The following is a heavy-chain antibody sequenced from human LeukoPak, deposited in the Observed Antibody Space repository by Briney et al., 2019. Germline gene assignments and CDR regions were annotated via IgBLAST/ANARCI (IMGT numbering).Heavy chain of an antibody. V-gene: IGHV4-34*01. CDR2: INHSGST. Sequence: SETLSLTCAVYDGSFSGYYWSWIRQPPGKGLEWIGEINHSGSTNYNPSLKSRVTISVDTSKNQFSLKLSSVTAADTAVYYCARQTGTYYSRVGYMDVWGKGTTVTISS. D-gene: IGHD3-10*01. CDR3: ARQTGTYYSRVGYMDV. CDR1: DGSFSGYY. J-gene: IGHJ6*03.